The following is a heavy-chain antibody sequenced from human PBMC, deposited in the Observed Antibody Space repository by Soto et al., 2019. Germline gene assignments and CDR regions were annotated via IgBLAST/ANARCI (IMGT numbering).Heavy chain of an antibody. J-gene: IGHJ6*02. CDR2: ISSSSSTI. CDR1: GFTFSSYS. Sequence: GGSLRLSCAASGFTFSSYSMNWVRQAPGKGLEWVSYISSSSSTIYYADSVKGRFTISRDNAKNSLYLQMNSLRAEDTAVYYCARDVNDSSGYVLYGMDVWGQGTTVTVSS. V-gene: IGHV3-48*04. CDR3: ARDVNDSSGYVLYGMDV. D-gene: IGHD3-22*01.